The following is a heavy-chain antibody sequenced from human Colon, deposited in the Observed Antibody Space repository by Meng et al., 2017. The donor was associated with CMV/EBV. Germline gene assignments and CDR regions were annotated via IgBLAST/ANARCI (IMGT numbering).Heavy chain of an antibody. D-gene: IGHD3-3*01. V-gene: IGHV3-48*03. CDR2: ISSGGQTI. CDR3: ARDPSLITISGVVTYGMDV. CDR1: GFDFRSFE. J-gene: IGHJ6*01. Sequence: GGSLRLSCSASGFDFRSFEMNWVRQAPGKGLEWVSYISSGGQTIHYADSVKGRFTISRDNTNNLLYLEMTSLRADDTAVYYCARDPSLITISGVVTYGMDVGGEGTTVTVSS.